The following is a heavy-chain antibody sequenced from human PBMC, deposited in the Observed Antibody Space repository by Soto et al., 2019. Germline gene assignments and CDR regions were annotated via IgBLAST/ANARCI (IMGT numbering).Heavy chain of an antibody. J-gene: IGHJ5*02. V-gene: IGHV1-69*13. CDR3: AREKWELPRLLFDP. Sequence: SVKVSCKASGGAFSSYAISWVRQAPGQGLEWMGGIIPIFGTANYAQKFQGRVTITADESTSTAYMELSSLRSEDTAVYYCAREKWELPRLLFDPWGQGTLVTVSS. CDR1: GGAFSSYA. CDR2: IIPIFGTA. D-gene: IGHD1-26*01.